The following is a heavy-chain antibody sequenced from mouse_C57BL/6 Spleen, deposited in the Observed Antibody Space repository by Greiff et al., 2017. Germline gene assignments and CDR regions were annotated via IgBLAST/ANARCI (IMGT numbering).Heavy chain of an antibody. D-gene: IGHD2-2*01. CDR2: INPSTGGT. Sequence: VQLQQSGPELVKPGASVKISCKASGYSFTGYYMNWVKQSPEQGLEWIGDINPSTGGTTYNQKFKAKATLTVDKSSSTAYMQLNSLTSEDSAVYYCARRLYGYEGLDYWGQGTSVTVSA. J-gene: IGHJ4*01. V-gene: IGHV1-42*01. CDR3: ARRLYGYEGLDY. CDR1: GYSFTGYY.